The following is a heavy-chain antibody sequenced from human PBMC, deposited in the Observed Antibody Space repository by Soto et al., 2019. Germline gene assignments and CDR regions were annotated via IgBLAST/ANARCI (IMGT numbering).Heavy chain of an antibody. J-gene: IGHJ6*02. V-gene: IGHV3-21*01. CDR2: INSVASYV. D-gene: IGHD4-17*01. CDR3: TRDRSSFMRGRIRGPYGGLDV. Sequence: QLVESGGGLVKPGGSLRVSCAASRFAFSSYSMHWVRHAPMKGLEWVASINSVASYVYYADSVEGRFTISRDNAKNSMYLQMNSLRAEDTAVYYCTRDRSSFMRGRIRGPYGGLDVWGQGTTGLVS. CDR1: RFAFSSYS.